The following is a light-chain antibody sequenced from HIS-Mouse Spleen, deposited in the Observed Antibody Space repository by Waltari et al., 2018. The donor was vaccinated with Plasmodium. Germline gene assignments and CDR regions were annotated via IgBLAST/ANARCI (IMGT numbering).Light chain of an antibody. CDR1: SSDVGRYNL. J-gene: IGLJ2*01. CDR3: CSYAGSSTFVV. Sequence: QSALTQPAPVSGSPGQSITLSCTGTSSDVGRYNLVSWYQQPPGKAPKLMIYEGSKRPSGVSNRFSGSKSGNTASLTISGLQAEDEADYYCCSYAGSSTFVVFGGGTKLTVL. CDR2: EGS. V-gene: IGLV2-23*03.